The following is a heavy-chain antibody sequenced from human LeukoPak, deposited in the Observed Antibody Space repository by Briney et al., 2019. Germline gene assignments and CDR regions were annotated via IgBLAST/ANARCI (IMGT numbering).Heavy chain of an antibody. CDR3: TRRTGIGYDFWSGYSNFDY. D-gene: IGHD3-3*01. Sequence: PGGSLRLSCTASGFTFGDYAMSWFRQAPGKGLEWVGFIRSKAYGGTTEYAASVKGRFTISRDDSKSIAYLQMNSLKTEDTAVYYCTRRTGIGYDFWSGYSNFDYWGQGTLVTVSP. CDR1: GFTFGDYA. CDR2: IRSKAYGGTT. J-gene: IGHJ4*02. V-gene: IGHV3-49*03.